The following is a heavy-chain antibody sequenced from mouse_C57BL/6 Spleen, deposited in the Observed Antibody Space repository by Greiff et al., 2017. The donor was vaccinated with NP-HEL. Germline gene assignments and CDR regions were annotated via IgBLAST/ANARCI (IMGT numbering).Heavy chain of an antibody. CDR3: ARAHYYYVSSYVGYYFDY. D-gene: IGHD1-1*01. V-gene: IGHV1-69*01. J-gene: IGHJ2*01. CDR1: GYTFTSYW. Sequence: QVQLQQPGAELVMPGASVKLSCKASGYTFTSYWMHWVKQRPGQGLEWIGEIDPSDSYTNYNQKFKGKSTLTVDKSSSTAYMQLSSLPSEDSAVFYGARAHYYYVSSYVGYYFDYWGQGTTLTVSA. CDR2: IDPSDSYT.